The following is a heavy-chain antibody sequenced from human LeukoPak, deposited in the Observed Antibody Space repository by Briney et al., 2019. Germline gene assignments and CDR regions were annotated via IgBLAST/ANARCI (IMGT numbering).Heavy chain of an antibody. CDR1: GFTFSSYS. Sequence: GGSLRLSCAASGFTFSSYSMNWVRQAPGKGLEWVSSISSSSSYIYYADSVKGRFTISRDNAKNSLYLQMNSLRAEDTAVYYCARDKVSSGWLTGFDYWGQGTLVTVSS. CDR2: ISSSSSYI. J-gene: IGHJ4*02. V-gene: IGHV3-21*01. D-gene: IGHD6-19*01. CDR3: ARDKVSSGWLTGFDY.